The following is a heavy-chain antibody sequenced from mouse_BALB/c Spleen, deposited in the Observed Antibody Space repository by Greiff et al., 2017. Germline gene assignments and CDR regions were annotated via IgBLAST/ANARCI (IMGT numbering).Heavy chain of an antibody. V-gene: IGHV1S29*02. CDR1: GYTFTDYN. CDR3: AREEVIYYYGSSYGYFDV. J-gene: IGHJ1*01. D-gene: IGHD1-1*01. CDR2: IYPYNGGT. Sequence: EVKLMESGPELVKPGASVKISCKASGYTFTDYNMHWVKQSHGKSLEWIGYIYPYNGGTGYNQKFKSKATLTVDNSSSTAYMELRSLTSEDSAVYYCAREEVIYYYGSSYGYFDVWGAGTTVTVSS.